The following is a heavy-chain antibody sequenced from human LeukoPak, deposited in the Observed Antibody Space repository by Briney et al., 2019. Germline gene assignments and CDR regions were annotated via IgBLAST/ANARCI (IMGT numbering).Heavy chain of an antibody. J-gene: IGHJ4*02. CDR1: GYSISSGYY. Sequence: SETLSLTCAGSGYSISSGYYWGWIRQPPGKGLEWIGSIYHSGNTYYNPSLKSRVTISVDTSKNQFSLKLSSVTAADTAVYFRARQGITIFGVVASIDYWGQGTLVTVSS. V-gene: IGHV4-38-2*01. CDR2: IYHSGNT. CDR3: ARQGITIFGVVASIDY. D-gene: IGHD3-3*01.